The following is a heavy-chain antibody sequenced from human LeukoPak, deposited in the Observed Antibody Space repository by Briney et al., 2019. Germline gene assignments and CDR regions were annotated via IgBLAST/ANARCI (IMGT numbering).Heavy chain of an antibody. CDR1: GYTFTSYY. V-gene: IGHV1-46*01. CDR2: INPSGGST. Sequence: GASVKVSCKASGYTFTSYYMHWVRQAPGQGLEWMGIINPSGGSTSYAQKFQGRVTMTRDTSTSTVYMELSSLRSEDTAVYYCARDPLYCSSTSCPAGTHYGMDVWGQGTTVTVSS. D-gene: IGHD2-2*01. J-gene: IGHJ6*02. CDR3: ARDPLYCSSTSCPAGTHYGMDV.